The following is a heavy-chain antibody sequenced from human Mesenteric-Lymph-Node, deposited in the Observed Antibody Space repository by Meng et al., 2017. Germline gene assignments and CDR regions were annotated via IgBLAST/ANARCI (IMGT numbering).Heavy chain of an antibody. CDR1: GYSISSGYY. CDR2: IYHSGST. Sequence: SETLSLTCAVSGYSISSGYYWGWIRQPPGKGLEWIGSIYHSGSTYYNPSLKSRVTISVDTSKNQFPLKLSSVTAADTAVYYCARGPWFGELPFDYWGQGTLVTVSS. J-gene: IGHJ4*02. CDR3: ARGPWFGELPFDY. D-gene: IGHD3-10*01. V-gene: IGHV4-38-2*01.